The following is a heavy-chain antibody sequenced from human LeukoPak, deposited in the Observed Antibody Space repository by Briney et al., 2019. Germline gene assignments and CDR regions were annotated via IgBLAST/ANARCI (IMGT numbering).Heavy chain of an antibody. J-gene: IGHJ6*03. V-gene: IGHV3-23*01. Sequence: GGSLRLSCAASEFTFNNYAMSWFRQAPGKGLEWVSVISASGGSSHYADSVKGRFTISRDNSKNTLYLQMNSLRPEDTAIYYCARSNDFWSGPLRNYYYYMDVWGKGTTVTVSS. CDR1: EFTFNNYA. CDR3: ARSNDFWSGPLRNYYYYMDV. D-gene: IGHD3-3*01. CDR2: ISASGGSS.